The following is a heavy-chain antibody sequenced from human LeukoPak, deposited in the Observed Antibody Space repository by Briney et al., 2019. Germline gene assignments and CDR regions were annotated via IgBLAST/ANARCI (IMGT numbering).Heavy chain of an antibody. J-gene: IGHJ4*02. V-gene: IGHV4-59*01. CDR3: ARDGAVAGIDY. D-gene: IGHD6-19*01. CDR1: GGSISSYY. CDR2: IYYSGST. Sequence: SETLSLTCTVSGGSISSYYWSWLRQPPGKGLEWIGYIYYSGSTNYNPSLKSRVTISVDTSKNQFSLKLSSVTAADTAVYYCARDGAVAGIDYWGQGTLVTVSS.